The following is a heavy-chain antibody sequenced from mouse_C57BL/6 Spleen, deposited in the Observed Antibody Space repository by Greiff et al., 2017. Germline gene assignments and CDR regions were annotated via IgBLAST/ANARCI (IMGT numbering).Heavy chain of an antibody. CDR2: IYPGDGDT. CDR1: GYAFSSYW. J-gene: IGHJ3*01. CDR3: ARAHYGSSPWFAY. V-gene: IGHV1-80*01. Sequence: VQGVESGAELVKPGASVKISCKASGYAFSSYWMNWVKQRPGTGLEWIGQIYPGDGDTNYNGKFKGKATLTADKSSSTAYMQLSSLTSEDSAVYFCARAHYGSSPWFAYWGQGTLVTVSA. D-gene: IGHD1-1*01.